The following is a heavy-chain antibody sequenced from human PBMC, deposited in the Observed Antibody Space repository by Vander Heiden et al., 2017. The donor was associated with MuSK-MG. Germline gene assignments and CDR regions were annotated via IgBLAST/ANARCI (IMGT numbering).Heavy chain of an antibody. Sequence: EVQLVESGGGLVQPGGSLRPPCAGSGFPFSSDAMSWVRQAPGKGLEWVSAISGSGGSTYYADSVKGRFTISRDNSKNTLYLQMNSLRAEDTAVYYCAKLELVLGAFDYWGQGTLVTVSS. CDR1: GFPFSSDA. CDR3: AKLELVLGAFDY. CDR2: ISGSGGST. D-gene: IGHD3-16*01. J-gene: IGHJ4*02. V-gene: IGHV3-23*04.